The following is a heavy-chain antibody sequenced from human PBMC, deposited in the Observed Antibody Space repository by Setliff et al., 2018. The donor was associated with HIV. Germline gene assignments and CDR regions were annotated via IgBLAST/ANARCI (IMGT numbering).Heavy chain of an antibody. J-gene: IGHJ4*02. D-gene: IGHD2-15*01. V-gene: IGHV4-39*07. CDR1: GGSISSSSYY. Sequence: PSETLSLTCTVSGGSISSSSYYWSWIRQHPGKGLEWIGTMHHSGNTHYKPSLKGRVTVSLDTSKKQLSLKLRSVTAADTAVYYCAKEGGYCSGDTCFGFDYWGQGTLVTVS. CDR3: AKEGGYCSGDTCFGFDY. CDR2: MHHSGNT.